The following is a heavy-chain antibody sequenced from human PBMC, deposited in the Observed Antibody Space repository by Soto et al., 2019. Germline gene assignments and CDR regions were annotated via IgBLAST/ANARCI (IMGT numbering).Heavy chain of an antibody. V-gene: IGHV3-7*01. CDR2: IKEDGSEE. J-gene: IGHJ4*02. Sequence: GGSLRRSCEASALDLRSYWISWVPQAPGKGLEWVANIKEDGSEEIYVDSVKGRFTISRDNAKNSLYLQMTALRGEDTAVYYFTSDPVGFWCWGQETLVTVSS. CDR1: ALDLRSYW. CDR3: TSDPVGFWC. D-gene: IGHD3-3*01.